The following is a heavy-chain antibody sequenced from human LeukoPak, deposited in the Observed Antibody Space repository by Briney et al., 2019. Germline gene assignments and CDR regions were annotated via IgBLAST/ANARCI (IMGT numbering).Heavy chain of an antibody. J-gene: IGHJ4*02. D-gene: IGHD3-22*01. CDR1: GYSFTSYW. CDR2: IYPGDSDT. CDR3: ARPYDSSGYPFDY. V-gene: IGHV5-51*01. Sequence: GESLKISCKGSGYSFTSYWIGWVRQMPGKGLEWMGLIYPGDSDTRYSPSFQGQVTISADKSISTAYLQWSSLKASDTAMYYCARPYDSSGYPFDYWGQGTLVTVSS.